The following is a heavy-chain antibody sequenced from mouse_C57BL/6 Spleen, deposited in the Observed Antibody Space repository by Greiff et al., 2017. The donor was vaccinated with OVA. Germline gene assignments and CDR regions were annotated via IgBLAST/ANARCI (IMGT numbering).Heavy chain of an antibody. Sequence: EVQLQQSGPELVKPGASVKISCKASGYTFTDYYMNWVKQSHGKSLEWIGDINPNNGGTSYNQKFKGKATLTVDKSSSTAYMELRSLTSEDSAVYYCAREVLYGSSDSYAMDYWGQGTSVTVSS. CDR2: INPNNGGT. D-gene: IGHD1-1*01. CDR3: AREVLYGSSDSYAMDY. V-gene: IGHV1-26*01. CDR1: GYTFTDYY. J-gene: IGHJ4*01.